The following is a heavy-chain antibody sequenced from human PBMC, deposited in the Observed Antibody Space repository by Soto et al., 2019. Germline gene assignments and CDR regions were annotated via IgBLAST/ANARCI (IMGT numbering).Heavy chain of an antibody. J-gene: IGHJ5*02. CDR1: GFTFSNYA. CDR3: ARDQTGSYPYNWCDP. CDR2: IWSDGSNK. V-gene: IGHV3-33*01. Sequence: QVQLVESGGGVVQPGRSLSLSCAASGFTFSNYAIHWVRQAPGKGLEWVSVIWSDGSNKYYTDSVKGRFTISRDNSKNTVHLQMNSLRAEDTAVYYCARDQTGSYPYNWCDPWGQGTLVTVSS. D-gene: IGHD1-26*01.